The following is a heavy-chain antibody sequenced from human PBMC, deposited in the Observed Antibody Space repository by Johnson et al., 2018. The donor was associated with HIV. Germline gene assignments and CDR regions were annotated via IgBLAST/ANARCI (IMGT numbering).Heavy chain of an antibody. CDR3: ARDRGIAARPFRYAFDI. CDR2: ISYDGSNN. CDR1: GFTFRSHG. J-gene: IGHJ3*02. Sequence: QVQLVESGGGVVQPGRPLRLSCAASGFTFRSHGMHCVRHAPGTGTEWVAVISYDGSNNYYADSVQGRFSISRDNSKNTLYLQMNSLRAEDTAVYYCARDRGIAARPFRYAFDIWGQGTMVTVSS. D-gene: IGHD6-6*01. V-gene: IGHV3-30*03.